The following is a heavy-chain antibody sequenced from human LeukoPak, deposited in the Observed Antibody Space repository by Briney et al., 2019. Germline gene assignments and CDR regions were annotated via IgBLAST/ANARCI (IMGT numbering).Heavy chain of an antibody. CDR2: INPNSGGT. Sequence: ASVKVSCKASGYTFTGYYMHWVRQAPGQGLEWMGWINPNSGGTNYAQKFQGRVTMTRGTSISTAYMELSRLRSDDTAVYYCARDLILEGDSDYWGQGTLVTVSS. J-gene: IGHJ4*02. V-gene: IGHV1-2*02. CDR3: ARDLILEGDSDY. CDR1: GYTFTGYY. D-gene: IGHD1-1*01.